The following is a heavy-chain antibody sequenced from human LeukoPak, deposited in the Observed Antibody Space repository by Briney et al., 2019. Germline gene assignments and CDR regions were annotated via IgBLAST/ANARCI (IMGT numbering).Heavy chain of an antibody. CDR2: IYYSGST. D-gene: IGHD4-17*01. CDR3: ARVDYGDYLNWFDP. V-gene: IGHV4-39*01. CDR1: GGSISSSSYY. J-gene: IGHJ5*02. Sequence: SETLSLTCTVSGGSISSSSYYWGWIRQPPGKGLEWIGIIYYSGSTYYNPSLKSRVTLSVDTSKNQFSLKLSSVTAADTAVYYCARVDYGDYLNWFDPWGQGTLVTVAS.